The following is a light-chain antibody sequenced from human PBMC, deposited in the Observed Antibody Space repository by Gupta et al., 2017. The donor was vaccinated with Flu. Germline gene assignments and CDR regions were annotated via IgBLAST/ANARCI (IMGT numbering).Light chain of an antibody. Sequence: QSALTQPPSASGSPGPSVAISCTGTSSDVGGYNYVSWYQQHPGKAPKLIIYEVNKRPSGVPDRFSGSKSGNTASLIVSGLQAEDEADYYCSSWARSKNIFGTGTRVTVL. J-gene: IGLJ1*01. V-gene: IGLV2-8*01. CDR3: SSWARSKNI. CDR2: EVN. CDR1: SSDVGGYNY.